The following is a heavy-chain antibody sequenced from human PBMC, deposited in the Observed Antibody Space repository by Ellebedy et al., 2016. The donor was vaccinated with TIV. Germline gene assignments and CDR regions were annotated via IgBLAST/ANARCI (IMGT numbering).Heavy chain of an antibody. CDR3: AKEARLAGTNWFDP. J-gene: IGHJ5*02. CDR2: INQDGSET. V-gene: IGHV3-7*04. D-gene: IGHD1-14*01. Sequence: GGSLRLXCTASGFIFSKSWMSWVRQAPGWGPEWVANINQDGSETNYADSVKGRFTISRDNAKNSLYLQMNSLRVEDKAVYYCAKEARLAGTNWFDPWGQGTLVTVSS. CDR1: GFIFSKSW.